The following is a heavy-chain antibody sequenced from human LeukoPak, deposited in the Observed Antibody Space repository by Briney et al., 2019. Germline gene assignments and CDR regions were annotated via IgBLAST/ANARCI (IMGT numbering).Heavy chain of an antibody. V-gene: IGHV4-61*02. D-gene: IGHD2-2*01. J-gene: IGHJ5*02. Sequence: SSQTLSLTRTVSGGSISSGSYYWSWIRQPAGKGLEWIGRIYTSGSTNYNPSLKSRVTISVDTSKNQFSLKLSSVTTADTAVYYCARDLGYCSSTSCLNWFDPWGQGTLVTVSS. CDR2: IYTSGST. CDR3: ARDLGYCSSTSCLNWFDP. CDR1: GGSISSGSYY.